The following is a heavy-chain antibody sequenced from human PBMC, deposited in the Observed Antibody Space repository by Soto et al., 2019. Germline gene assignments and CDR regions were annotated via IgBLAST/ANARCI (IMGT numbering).Heavy chain of an antibody. CDR1: GFTFSSYA. Sequence: EVQLLESGGGLVQPGGSLRLSCAASGFTFSSYAMSCVRQAPGKGLEWVSAISGSGGSTYYADSVKGRFTISRDNSKNTLYLQMNSLRAEDTAVYYCAKIDYGDYGAFDIWGQGTMVTVSS. D-gene: IGHD4-17*01. CDR3: AKIDYGDYGAFDI. J-gene: IGHJ3*02. CDR2: ISGSGGST. V-gene: IGHV3-23*01.